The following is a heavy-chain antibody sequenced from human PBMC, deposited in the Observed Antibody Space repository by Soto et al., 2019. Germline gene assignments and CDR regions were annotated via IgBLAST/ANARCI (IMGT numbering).Heavy chain of an antibody. CDR3: VRGSLRSDYDKDLEY. D-gene: IGHD3-10*01. CDR2: IASGGSPI. V-gene: IGHV3-48*04. CDR1: GFTFSYYS. J-gene: IGHJ4*02. Sequence: GGSLRLSCAASGFTFSYYSINWVRQAPGKGLEWVSYIASGGSPIYFVDSVRGRFTMSRDNAKNSLYLQMNSLRAEDTAVYYCVRGSLRSDYDKDLEYWGQGTLVTVSS.